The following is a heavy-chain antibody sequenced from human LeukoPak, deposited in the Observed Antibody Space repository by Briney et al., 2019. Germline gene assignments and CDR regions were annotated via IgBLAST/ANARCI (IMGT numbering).Heavy chain of an antibody. CDR2: VSGSGGTT. CDR3: VKEARYCSGGSCYAVLDY. V-gene: IGHV3-23*01. J-gene: IGHJ4*02. Sequence: GGSLRLSSAASGFTFSSYTMSCVRQAPGKGLQWVSAVSGSGGTTYYTNSVKGRFTISRDNSKNTVYLQMDSLRVEDTAVYYCVKEARYCSGGSCYAVLDYWGQGTLVTVSS. D-gene: IGHD2-15*01. CDR1: GFTFSSYT.